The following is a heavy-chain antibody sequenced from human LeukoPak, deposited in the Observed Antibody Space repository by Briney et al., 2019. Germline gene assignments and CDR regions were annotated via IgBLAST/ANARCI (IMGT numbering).Heavy chain of an antibody. V-gene: IGHV3-49*03. J-gene: IGHJ4*02. Sequence: GGSLRLSCTASGFTFRDYAMSWFRQAPGKGLEWVGFIRSKVHGATTEYAASVKGRFSISRDDSKSVAFLQMNSLKTEDTAVYYCTRSYNYYDSSGYYGFDFWGQGTPVTVSS. D-gene: IGHD3-22*01. CDR2: IRSKVHGATT. CDR3: TRSYNYYDSSGYYGFDF. CDR1: GFTFRDYA.